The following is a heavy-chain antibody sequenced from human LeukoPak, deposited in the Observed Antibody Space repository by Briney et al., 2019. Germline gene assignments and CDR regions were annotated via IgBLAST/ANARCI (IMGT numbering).Heavy chain of an antibody. V-gene: IGHV4-34*01. CDR3: ARLYIGGYSRSTNYNWFDP. D-gene: IGHD6-13*01. J-gene: IGHJ5*02. CDR1: GGSFSGYY. CDR2: INHSGST. Sequence: SEALSVTCAVYGGSFSGYYWSWIRQPRGKGLEWIGEINHSGSTNYYPSIKSRVTISVDTSKNQFSLNLTSVTAADTAVYYCARLYIGGYSRSTNYNWFDPWGQGTLVTVSS.